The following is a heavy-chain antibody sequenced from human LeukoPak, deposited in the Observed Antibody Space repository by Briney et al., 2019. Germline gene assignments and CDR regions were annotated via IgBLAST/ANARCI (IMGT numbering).Heavy chain of an antibody. CDR1: GYSISSGYY. J-gene: IGHJ4*02. Sequence: SETLSLTCTVSGYSISSGYYWGWIRQPPGKGLEWIGNVYHSGTTYYNSSLKSRVTISVDTSKNQFSLKLSSVTAADTAIYYCARETAAAGSFIAINDYWGQGTLVTVSS. D-gene: IGHD6-13*01. V-gene: IGHV4-38-2*02. CDR2: VYHSGTT. CDR3: ARETAAAGSFIAINDY.